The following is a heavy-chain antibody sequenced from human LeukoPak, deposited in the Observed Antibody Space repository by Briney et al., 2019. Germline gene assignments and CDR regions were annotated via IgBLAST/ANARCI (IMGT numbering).Heavy chain of an antibody. CDR2: ISYDGSNK. D-gene: IGHD2-15*01. Sequence: GGSLRPSCAASGFTFSSFAIHWVRQAPGKGLEWVAVISYDGSNKYYPDSVKGRFTLSRDNSKNTLYLQMNSLRAEDTAVYYCAKDLKCSGGSCYSISAIDYWGQGTLVTVSS. CDR1: GFTFSSFA. CDR3: AKDLKCSGGSCYSISAIDY. J-gene: IGHJ4*02. V-gene: IGHV3-30-3*01.